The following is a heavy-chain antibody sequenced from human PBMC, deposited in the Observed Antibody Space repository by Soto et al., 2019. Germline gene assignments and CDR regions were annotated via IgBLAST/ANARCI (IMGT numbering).Heavy chain of an antibody. Sequence: TGDSLKISCQGSGYTFSAYWIGWVRQMPGKGLEGMVIIYPGDSDTRYSPSFQGQVTISADKSINTTYLQWSSLKASDTAIYYCARQAAAGKYYYAMDVWGQGTTVTVSS. D-gene: IGHD6-13*01. CDR1: GYTFSAYW. CDR2: IYPGDSDT. CDR3: ARQAAAGKYYYAMDV. J-gene: IGHJ6*02. V-gene: IGHV5-51*01.